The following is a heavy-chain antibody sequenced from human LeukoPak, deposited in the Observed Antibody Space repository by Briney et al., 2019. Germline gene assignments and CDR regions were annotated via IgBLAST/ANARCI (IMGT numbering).Heavy chain of an antibody. V-gene: IGHV1-2*02. CDR2: INNSSGGT. D-gene: IGHD2-8*01. CDR3: ASSYCTNGVCDYYYGYMDV. CDR1: GYTFTGYY. Sequence: DTLSVSCKASGYTFTGYYMHWVRQAPGQGLEWMGWINNSSGGTNYAQKFQGRVTMTRDTSISTAYMELSRLRSDDTAVYYCASSYCTNGVCDYYYGYMDVWGKGTPVTVSS. J-gene: IGHJ6*03.